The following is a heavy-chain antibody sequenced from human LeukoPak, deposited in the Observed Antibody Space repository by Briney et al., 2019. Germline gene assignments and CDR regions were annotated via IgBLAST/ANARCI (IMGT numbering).Heavy chain of an antibody. J-gene: IGHJ4*02. CDR3: AKDYAVGSIDY. CDR1: GFTFSSYG. Sequence: GGSLRLSCAASGFTFSSYGMHWIRQAPGKGLEWVSSISRSGESTFYADSVRGRFTISRDNSKNTVSLQMESLRAEDTALYYCAKDYAVGSIDYWGQGTLVTVSS. CDR2: ISRSGEST. V-gene: IGHV3-23*01. D-gene: IGHD3-16*01.